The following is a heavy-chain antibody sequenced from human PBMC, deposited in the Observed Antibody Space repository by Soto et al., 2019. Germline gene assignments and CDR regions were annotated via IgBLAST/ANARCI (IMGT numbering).Heavy chain of an antibody. CDR2: IGTAGDT. CDR3: ARADSSSWLLDSYVMDV. D-gene: IGHD6-13*01. J-gene: IGHJ6*02. Sequence: PGVSLRLSFAASGFTFSSYDMHWVRQATGKGLEWVSAIGTAGDTYYPGSVKGRFTISRENAKNSLYLQMNSLRAGDTAVYYCARADSSSWLLDSYVMDVWGQGTTVTVSS. V-gene: IGHV3-13*01. CDR1: GFTFSSYD.